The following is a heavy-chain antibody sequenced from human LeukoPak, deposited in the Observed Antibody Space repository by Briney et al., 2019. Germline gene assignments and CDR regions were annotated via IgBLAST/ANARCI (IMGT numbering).Heavy chain of an antibody. J-gene: IGHJ6*03. CDR2: INHSGST. Sequence: PSETLSLTCAVYGGSFSGYYWSWIRQPPGKGLEWIGEINHSGSTNYNPSLKSRVTISVDTSKNQFSLKLSSVTAADTAVYYCAKDKGKPYYYYYMDVWGKGTTVTVSS. CDR1: GGSFSGYY. D-gene: IGHD3-10*01. V-gene: IGHV4-34*01. CDR3: AKDKGKPYYYYYMDV.